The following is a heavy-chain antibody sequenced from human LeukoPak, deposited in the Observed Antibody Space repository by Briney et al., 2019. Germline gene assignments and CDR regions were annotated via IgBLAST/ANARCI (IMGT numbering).Heavy chain of an antibody. V-gene: IGHV3-66*01. J-gene: IGHJ4*02. CDR1: VFTVSSNY. CDR2: IYSGRST. Sequence: GGSLRLSCAASVFTVSSNYMSSVRQAPGKGLEWVSVIYSGRSTYYADSVKGRFTISRDNPKNALYLQMNSLRAEDTAVYYCARERNTYYYDSSYYFDYWGQGTLVTVSS. D-gene: IGHD3-22*01. CDR3: ARERNTYYYDSSYYFDY.